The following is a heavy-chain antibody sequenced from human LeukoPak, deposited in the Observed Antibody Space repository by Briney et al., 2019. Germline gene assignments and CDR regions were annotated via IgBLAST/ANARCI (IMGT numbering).Heavy chain of an antibody. V-gene: IGHV5-51*01. J-gene: IGHJ4*02. D-gene: IGHD3-10*01. CDR1: GYSSTSYW. CDR3: ARRGSDYYGSGSYYDY. Sequence: GDSLKISCKGSGYSSTSYWIGWVGQMPGKGLDWMEIIYPGDSKLSYSPSFQGQVTISADKSISTAYLQWSILKAPDRTLHSGARRGSDYYGSGSYYDYWGQGALVTVSS. CDR2: IYPGDSKL.